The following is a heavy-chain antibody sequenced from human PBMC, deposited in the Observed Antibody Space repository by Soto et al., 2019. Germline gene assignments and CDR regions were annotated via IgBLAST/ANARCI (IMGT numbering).Heavy chain of an antibody. CDR1: GFTFSSYA. J-gene: IGHJ6*02. CDR3: AREPSNEYSSSGPKLPNYYYYYGMDV. D-gene: IGHD6-6*01. Sequence: GGSLRLSCAASGFTFSSYAMSWVRQAPGKGLEWVSAISGSGGGTYYAGSVKGRFTISRDNSKNTLYLQMNSLRAEDTAVYYCAREPSNEYSSSGPKLPNYYYYYGMDVWGQGTTVTVSS. CDR2: ISGSGGGT. V-gene: IGHV3-23*01.